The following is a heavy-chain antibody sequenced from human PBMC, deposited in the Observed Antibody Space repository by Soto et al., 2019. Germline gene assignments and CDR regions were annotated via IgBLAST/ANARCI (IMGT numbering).Heavy chain of an antibody. D-gene: IGHD3-3*01. J-gene: IGHJ4*02. V-gene: IGHV3-23*01. CDR2: MSGSGDDA. Sequence: QTGGSLRLSCAASGFTFSNYGMSWVRQAPGKGLEWVSVMSGSGDDAYYADSVKGRFTISRDNSKNTLYLQMNSLRAEDTAVYFCAKKVTIYAVDPADYWGQGTQVTV. CDR1: GFTFSNYG. CDR3: AKKVTIYAVDPADY.